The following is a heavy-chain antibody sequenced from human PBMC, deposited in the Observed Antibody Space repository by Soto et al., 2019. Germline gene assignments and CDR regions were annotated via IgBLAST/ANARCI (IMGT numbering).Heavy chain of an antibody. Sequence: GGSQRLSCTASGVTFRSYGMHWVRQAPGKGLVWVSRVNNDGTDTTHADSVKGRFTISRDNAENTLYLQMNSLRAEDTAVYYCARGGLQHALDVWGQGSTVTVSS. J-gene: IGHJ6*02. CDR1: GVTFRSYG. V-gene: IGHV3-74*03. CDR3: ARGGLQHALDV. D-gene: IGHD6-13*01. CDR2: VNNDGTDT.